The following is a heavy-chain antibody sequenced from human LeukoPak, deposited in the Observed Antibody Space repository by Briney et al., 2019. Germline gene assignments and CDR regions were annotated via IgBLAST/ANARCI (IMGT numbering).Heavy chain of an antibody. J-gene: IGHJ4*02. D-gene: IGHD2-15*01. CDR1: GFTLSSYA. CDR2: ISYDGSNK. CDR3: ARNRYCSGGSCSGLFDY. Sequence: GGSLRLSCAACGFTLSSYAMHWVRQAQGRGLEWVAVISYDGSNKYYADSVKGRFTISRDNSKNTLYLQMNSLRAEDTAVYYCARNRYCSGGSCSGLFDYWGQGTLVTVSS. V-gene: IGHV3-30-3*01.